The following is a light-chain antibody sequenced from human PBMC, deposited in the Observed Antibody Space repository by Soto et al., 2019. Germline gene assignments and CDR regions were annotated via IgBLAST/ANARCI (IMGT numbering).Light chain of an antibody. CDR1: QGVSSN. CDR2: DAS. Sequence: EIVMTQSPATLSLSPGERATLSCRASQGVSSNLAWYQQKPGQAPRLLISDASTRATGIPDRFSGSGSGTEFTLTITSLQSEDFAVYYCQHYNDLPLTFGQGTKVEIK. V-gene: IGKV3-15*01. CDR3: QHYNDLPLT. J-gene: IGKJ1*01.